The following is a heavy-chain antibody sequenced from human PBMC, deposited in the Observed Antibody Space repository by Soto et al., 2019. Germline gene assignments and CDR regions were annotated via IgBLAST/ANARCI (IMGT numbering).Heavy chain of an antibody. CDR2: INPKSGGT. J-gene: IGHJ4*02. CDR3: ARDLAKGGGSAGFDY. Sequence: QVQLVQSGAEVKKPGASVNVSCKASGYTFTVYYMHWVRQAPGQGLEWMGWINPKSGGTMYPQKFQGRVTMTWDKSISTAYMALNRLRSGDTAVYYCARDLAKGGGSAGFDYWGQGTLVTVSS. V-gene: IGHV1-2*02. D-gene: IGHD1-26*01. CDR1: GYTFTVYY.